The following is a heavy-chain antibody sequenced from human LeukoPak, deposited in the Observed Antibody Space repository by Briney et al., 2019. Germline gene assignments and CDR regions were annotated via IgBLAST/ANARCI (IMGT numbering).Heavy chain of an antibody. CDR2: ISCTGGST. D-gene: IGHD3-22*01. Sequence: GGSLRLSSAASRFTSTSYGTHWIRQAPAQGLEYISPISCTGGSTDYANSVKGRFTIYRDNSRNTLYLQMGSLRAEDMAVYYCATYYYDSGGFHFHHWGQGTLVTVSS. CDR1: RFTSTSYG. J-gene: IGHJ1*01. CDR3: ATYYYDSGGFHFHH. V-gene: IGHV3-64*01.